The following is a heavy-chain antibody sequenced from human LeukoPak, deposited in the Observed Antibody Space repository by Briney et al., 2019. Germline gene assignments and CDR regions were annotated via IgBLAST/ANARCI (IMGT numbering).Heavy chain of an antibody. D-gene: IGHD3-22*01. CDR2: IYYSGST. CDR3: ARNFYASSGYYLDDFYFDF. CDR1: GASIISDTYY. Sequence: SETLSLTCTVSGASIISDTYYWGWIRQPPGKGLEWIGSIYYSGSTYYSPSLRSRVTMSVDTSTNQFSLKLISVTAADTALYYCARNFYASSGYYLDDFYFDFWGQGTLVTVSS. V-gene: IGHV4-39*07. J-gene: IGHJ4*02.